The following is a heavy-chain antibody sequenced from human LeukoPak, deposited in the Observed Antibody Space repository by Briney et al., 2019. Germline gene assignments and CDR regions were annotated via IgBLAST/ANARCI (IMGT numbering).Heavy chain of an antibody. J-gene: IGHJ6*03. CDR3: ANPFSTPRSNYYIDV. Sequence: PGGSLRLSCAASGFTSSSYAMSWVRHAPGKGLEWVSAISGSGGSTYYADSVKGRFTISRDNSKSTLYLQMNSLRAEDTAVYYCANPFSTPRSNYYIDVWGQGTTVTVS. CDR2: ISGSGGST. V-gene: IGHV3-23*01. CDR1: GFTSSSYA. D-gene: IGHD2-2*01.